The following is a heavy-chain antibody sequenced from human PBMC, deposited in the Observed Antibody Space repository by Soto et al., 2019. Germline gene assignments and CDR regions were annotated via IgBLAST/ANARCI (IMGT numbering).Heavy chain of an antibody. J-gene: IGHJ5*02. CDR1: GGSISSYY. D-gene: IGHD3-10*01. V-gene: IGHV4-59*01. CDR2: IYYSGST. Sequence: QVQLQESGPGLVKPSETLSLTCTVSGGSISSYYWSWIRQPPGKGLEWIGYIYYSGSTNYNPSLTSRVTISVDTSKNQFSLKLSSVTAADTAVYYCARYGSGSYPYWVWFDPWGQGTLVTVSS. CDR3: ARYGSGSYPYWVWFDP.